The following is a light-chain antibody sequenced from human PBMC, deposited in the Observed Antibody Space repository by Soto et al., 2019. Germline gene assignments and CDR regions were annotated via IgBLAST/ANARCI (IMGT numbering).Light chain of an antibody. V-gene: IGLV1-44*01. CDR3: AAWDDSLNGPYVV. CDR2: SNN. CDR1: SSNIGSNT. J-gene: IGLJ2*01. Sequence: QSVLTQPPSASGTPGQRVTISCFGSSSNIGSNTVNWYQQLPGTAPKLLIYSNNQRPSGVPDRFSGSKSGTSASLAISGLQSEDEADYYCAAWDDSLNGPYVVFGGGTSSPS.